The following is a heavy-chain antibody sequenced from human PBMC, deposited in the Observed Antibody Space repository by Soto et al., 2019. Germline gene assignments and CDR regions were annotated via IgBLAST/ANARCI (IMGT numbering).Heavy chain of an antibody. CDR3: AGGRDDYKSGY. V-gene: IGHV4-61*01. D-gene: IGHD4-4*01. CDR2: ILHSGST. J-gene: IGHJ4*02. Sequence: QVQLQESGPGLVKPSETLSLTCTVSGGSVSRDPYYWNWIRQPPGKGLEYIGFILHSGSTNYNPSLKSRVTISLDTSKNQVSLKLRSVTAADTAMYYCAGGRDDYKSGYWGQGTLVTVSS. CDR1: GGSVSRDPYY.